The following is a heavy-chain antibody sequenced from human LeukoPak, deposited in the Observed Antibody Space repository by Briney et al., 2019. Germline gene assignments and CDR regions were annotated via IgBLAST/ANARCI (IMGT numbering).Heavy chain of an antibody. J-gene: IGHJ2*01. D-gene: IGHD5-24*01. CDR3: ARGATTWYFDL. V-gene: IGHV1-69*04. Sequence: VASVKVSCKASGYTFTSYDINWVRQAPGQGLEWMGRIIPILGIANYAQKFQGRVTITADKSTSTAYMELSSLRSEDTAVYYCARGATTWYFDLWGRGTLVTVSS. CDR2: IIPILGIA. CDR1: GYTFTSYD.